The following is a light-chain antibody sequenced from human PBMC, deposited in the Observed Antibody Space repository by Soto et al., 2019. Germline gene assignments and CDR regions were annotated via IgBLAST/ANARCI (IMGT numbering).Light chain of an antibody. CDR1: QSVSSN. CDR2: GAS. CDR3: QQDNKWPPYT. Sequence: EIVMTQSPATLSVSPGERATLSCRASQSVSSNLAWYQQNPGQAPRHLIYGASTRATGIPARFSGRGSGTEFALTISSLQSEDFAVYYCQQDNKWPPYTFGQGTKLEIK. J-gene: IGKJ2*01. V-gene: IGKV3-15*01.